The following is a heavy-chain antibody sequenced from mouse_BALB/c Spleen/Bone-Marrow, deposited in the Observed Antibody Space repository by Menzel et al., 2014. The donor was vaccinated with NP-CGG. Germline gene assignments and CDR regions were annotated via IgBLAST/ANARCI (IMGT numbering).Heavy chain of an antibody. CDR2: FYPGSGSI. J-gene: IGHJ2*01. CDR1: GYTFTEYI. Sequence: VKVVESGAGLVKPGASVKLSCKASGYTFTEYIIHWVKQRSGQGLEWIGWFYPGSGSIKYNEKFKDKATLTADKSSSTVYMGLSRLTSEDSAVYFCARHEGGEMGFDYWGQGTTLTVSS. CDR3: ARHEGGEMGFDY. D-gene: IGHD2-3*01. V-gene: IGHV1-62-2*01.